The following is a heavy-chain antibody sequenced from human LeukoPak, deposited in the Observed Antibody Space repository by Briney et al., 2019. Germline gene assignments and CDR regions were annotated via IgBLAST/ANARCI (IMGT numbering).Heavy chain of an antibody. CDR3: ARRRYYDSTGYLD. CDR2: IYYSVSA. Sequence: SETLSLTCSVSGGSISSSSYYWGWIRQPPGKGLEWIGEIYYSVSAYYNSSLKSRLTISVDTSWNQFSLTLSSVTAADTGVYYCARRRYYDSTGYLDWGQGTLVSVST. V-gene: IGHV4-39*01. D-gene: IGHD3-22*01. CDR1: GGSISSSSYY. J-gene: IGHJ1*01.